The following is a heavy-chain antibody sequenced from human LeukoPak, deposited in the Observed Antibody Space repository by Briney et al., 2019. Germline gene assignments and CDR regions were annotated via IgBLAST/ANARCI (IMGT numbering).Heavy chain of an antibody. CDR2: VSGRDDST. V-gene: IGHV3-23*01. D-gene: IGHD3-9*01. CDR3: AKWGDYDILTGYYDSDY. J-gene: IGHJ4*02. Sequence: PGSSLRLSCAASGFTFSNYAMRWVRQAPGKGLEWVSAVSGRDDSTYYADSVKGRFTISRDNSKNTLYLQMNRLSAEDTAVYYCAKWGDYDILTGYYDSDYWGQGTLVTVSS. CDR1: GFTFSNYA.